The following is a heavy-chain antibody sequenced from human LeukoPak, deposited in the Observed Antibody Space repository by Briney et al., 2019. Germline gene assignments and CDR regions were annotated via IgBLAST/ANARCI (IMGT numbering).Heavy chain of an antibody. D-gene: IGHD1-1*01. V-gene: IGHV3-53*01. CDR3: ARGPAGYN. J-gene: IGHJ4*02. Sequence: GGSLRLSCATSGFTVSSNHMSWVRQAPGKGLEWVSVIYSGGSTDYADSVKGRFTISRDNSKNTLYLQMNSLRAEDTAVYHCARGPAGYNWGQGTLVTVSS. CDR2: IYSGGST. CDR1: GFTVSSNH.